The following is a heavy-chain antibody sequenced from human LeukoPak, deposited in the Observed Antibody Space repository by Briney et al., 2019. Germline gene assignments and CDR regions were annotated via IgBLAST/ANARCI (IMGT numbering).Heavy chain of an antibody. Sequence: GGSLRLSCATSGFTFSNYWMNWVRQAPGKGLEWVANIKQDGSEIYYVDSVKGRFTISRDNAKNSVYLQMNSLRAEDTAVYYCARGPIVGAGGGFDYWGQGTLVTVSS. V-gene: IGHV3-7*01. CDR1: GFTFSNYW. CDR2: IKQDGSEI. D-gene: IGHD1-26*01. CDR3: ARGPIVGAGGGFDY. J-gene: IGHJ4*02.